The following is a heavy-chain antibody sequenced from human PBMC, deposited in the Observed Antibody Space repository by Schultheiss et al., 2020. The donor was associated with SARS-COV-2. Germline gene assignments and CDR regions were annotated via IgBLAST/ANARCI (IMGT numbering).Heavy chain of an antibody. CDR2: ISYDGSNK. Sequence: GGSLRLSCAASGFTFSSYAMSWVRQAPGKGLEWVAVISYDGSNKYYADSVKGRFTISRDNSKNTLYLQMNSLRAEDTAVYYCARMGYGDYEYYFDYWGQGTLVTVSS. CDR1: GFTFSSYA. D-gene: IGHD4-17*01. J-gene: IGHJ4*02. V-gene: IGHV3-30*03. CDR3: ARMGYGDYEYYFDY.